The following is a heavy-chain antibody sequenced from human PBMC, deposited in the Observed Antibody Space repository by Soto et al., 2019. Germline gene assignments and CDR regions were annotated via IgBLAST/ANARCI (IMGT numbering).Heavy chain of an antibody. CDR1: GGSFSGYY. J-gene: IGHJ4*02. CDR3: ARAKKYLDY. CDR2: INHSGST. Sequence: SETLSLTCAVYGGSFSGYYWSWIRQPPGKGLEWIGEINHSGSTNYNPSLKSRVTISVDTSKNQFSLRLSSVTAADTAVYYCARAKKYLDYWGQGTLVTVSS. V-gene: IGHV4-34*01.